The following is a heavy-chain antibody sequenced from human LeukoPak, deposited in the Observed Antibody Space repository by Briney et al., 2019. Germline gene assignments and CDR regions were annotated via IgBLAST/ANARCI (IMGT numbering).Heavy chain of an antibody. V-gene: IGHV3-7*02. J-gene: IGHJ4*02. CDR3: ATFIDY. Sequence: GGSLRLSCAASGFTFISYWMSWVRQAPGKGLEWVANIKQDGSEKYYVDSVKGRFTISRDNAKNSVYLQMTSLRAEDTAVYYCATFIDYWGQGTLVSVSS. CDR1: GFTFISYW. CDR2: IKQDGSEK.